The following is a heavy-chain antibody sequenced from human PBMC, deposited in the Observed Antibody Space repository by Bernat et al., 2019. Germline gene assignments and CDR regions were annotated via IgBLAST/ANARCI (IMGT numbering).Heavy chain of an antibody. CDR3: ARVAYGDYGYFQH. J-gene: IGHJ1*01. V-gene: IGHV3-7*03. D-gene: IGHD4-17*01. Sequence: EVQLEESGGGLVQPGGSLRLSCATSGFTFSSHWMGWVRQAPGKGLGWVANIKQDGSENYYVDSVKGRFAISRDNARNSLYLQMNSLRAEDTAVYYCARVAYGDYGYFQHWGQGTLVTVSS. CDR2: IKQDGSEN. CDR1: GFTFSSHW.